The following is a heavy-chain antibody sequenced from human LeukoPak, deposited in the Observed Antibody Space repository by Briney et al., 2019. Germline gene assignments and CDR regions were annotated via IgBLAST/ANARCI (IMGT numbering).Heavy chain of an antibody. CDR3: ARSLGEAAGNWFDP. D-gene: IGHD6-13*01. V-gene: IGHV3-23*01. CDR2: IGSDGKT. Sequence: GGSLRLSCEASGFPSSSYAMTWVRQAPGKGLEWVSSIGSDGKTHYSESVKGRFVISRDNFGGMVFLQLNSLRVEDTAVYYCARSLGEAAGNWFDPWGQGTLVTVYS. CDR1: GFPSSSYA. J-gene: IGHJ5*02.